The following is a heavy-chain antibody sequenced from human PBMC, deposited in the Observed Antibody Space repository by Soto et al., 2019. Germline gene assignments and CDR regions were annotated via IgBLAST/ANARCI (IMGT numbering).Heavy chain of an antibody. CDR2: IYSSGST. J-gene: IGHJ4*02. Sequence: QVQLQESGPGLVKPSQTLSLTCTVSGGSISSGAYYWSWIRQHPGRGLEWIGYIYSSGSTYYNPSLKSRVTTSFDTSKNQFSLKLNSVTAADTAVYYCAREEGYCTGGSCFPSGDYWGQGTLVTVSS. CDR1: GGSISSGAYY. D-gene: IGHD2-15*01. CDR3: AREEGYCTGGSCFPSGDY. V-gene: IGHV4-31*03.